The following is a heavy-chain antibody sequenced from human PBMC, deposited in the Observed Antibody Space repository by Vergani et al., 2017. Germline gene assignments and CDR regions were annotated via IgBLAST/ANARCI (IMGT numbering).Heavy chain of an antibody. Sequence: EVQLVESGGGLVKPGGSLRLSCAASGFTFSSYSMNWVRQAPGKGLEWALSISSSSSYIYYAYSVKGRVTSSRDNAKNSLYLQMNSLIAEDTAVYYCARDAAGPAFDYWGQGTLVTVSS. CDR2: ISSSSSYI. V-gene: IGHV3-21*01. D-gene: IGHD6-13*01. CDR1: GFTFSSYS. J-gene: IGHJ4*02. CDR3: ARDAAGPAFDY.